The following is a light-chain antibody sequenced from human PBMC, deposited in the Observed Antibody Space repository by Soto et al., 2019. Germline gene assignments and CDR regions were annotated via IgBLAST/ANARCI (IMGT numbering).Light chain of an antibody. CDR2: EAS. J-gene: IGKJ1*01. CDR1: QGIRND. V-gene: IGKV1-17*01. Sequence: IQMTQSPSSLSASVGDRVTITCRASQGIRNDLDWYQQKPGQAPKRLLYEASSLQSGVPSRFSGSGSGTEFTLTISSLQPEDFATYYCLQYKSYPRTFGQGTKVDIK. CDR3: LQYKSYPRT.